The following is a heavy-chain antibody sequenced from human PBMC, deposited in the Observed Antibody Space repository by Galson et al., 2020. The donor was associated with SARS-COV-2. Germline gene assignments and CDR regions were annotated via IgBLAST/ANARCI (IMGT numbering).Heavy chain of an antibody. V-gene: IGHV4-59*12. CDR2: VHERGSA. CDR1: GGSIRYYY. CDR3: ARSPTVVSDMYFTH. Sequence: SETLSLTCTVSGGSIRYYYWSWSRQLPGESLEWIGHVHERGSAHYNPSLTNRVIMSVDTSRNQFSLRLTPVTGADTAVYYCARSPTVVSDMYFTHWGQGALVAVSS. J-gene: IGHJ4*02. D-gene: IGHD2-21*01.